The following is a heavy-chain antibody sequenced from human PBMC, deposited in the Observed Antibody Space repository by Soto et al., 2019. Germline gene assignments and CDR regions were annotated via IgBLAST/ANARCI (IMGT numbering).Heavy chain of an antibody. CDR1: GYTFTSYG. J-gene: IGHJ3*02. CDR3: ARDPELWDAFDI. D-gene: IGHD3-16*01. CDR2: ISAYNGNT. Sequence: ASVKVSCKAAGYTFTSYGISWVRQAPGQGLEWMGWISAYNGNTNYAQKLQGRVTMTTDTSTSTAYMELRSLRSDDTAVYYCARDPELWDAFDIWGQGTMVTVSS. V-gene: IGHV1-18*01.